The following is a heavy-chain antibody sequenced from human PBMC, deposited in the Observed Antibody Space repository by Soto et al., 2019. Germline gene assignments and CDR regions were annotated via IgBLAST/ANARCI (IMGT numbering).Heavy chain of an antibody. V-gene: IGHV1-3*01. CDR2: INAGNGNT. Sequence: QVQLVQSGAEVKKPGASVKVSCKASGYTFTSYAMHWVRQAPGQRLEWMGWINAGNGNTKYSQKFQGRVTITRDTSASTAYMELSSLRSEDTAVYYCAGAAGPKRRGNAYDIWGQGTMVTVSS. J-gene: IGHJ3*02. D-gene: IGHD6-13*01. CDR3: AGAAGPKRRGNAYDI. CDR1: GYTFTSYA.